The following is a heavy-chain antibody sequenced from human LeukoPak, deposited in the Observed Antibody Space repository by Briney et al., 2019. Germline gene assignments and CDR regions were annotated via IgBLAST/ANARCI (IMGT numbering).Heavy chain of an antibody. CDR3: ARHQRVRTIFRTDANFDY. Sequence: PWETLSLTCAVSGGSISSSNWWSWVRQPPGKGLEWIGEINHSGSTNYNPSLKSRVTISVDTSKNQFSLKLSSVTAADTAVYYCARHQRVRTIFRTDANFDYWGQGTLVTVSS. CDR2: INHSGST. CDR1: GGSISSSNW. V-gene: IGHV4-4*02. D-gene: IGHD3-9*01. J-gene: IGHJ4*02.